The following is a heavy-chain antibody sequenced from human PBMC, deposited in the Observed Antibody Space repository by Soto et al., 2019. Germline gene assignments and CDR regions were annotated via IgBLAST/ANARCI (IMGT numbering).Heavy chain of an antibody. CDR3: ARQGIAVAGTYYFDY. V-gene: IGHV5-51*01. Sequence: GESLKISCKGSGYSFTSYWIGWVRQMPGKGLEWMGIIYPGDSDTRYSPSFQGQVTISADKSISTAYLQWSSLKASDTAMYYCARQGIAVAGTYYFDYWGQGTLVTVPS. D-gene: IGHD6-19*01. CDR1: GYSFTSYW. CDR2: IYPGDSDT. J-gene: IGHJ4*02.